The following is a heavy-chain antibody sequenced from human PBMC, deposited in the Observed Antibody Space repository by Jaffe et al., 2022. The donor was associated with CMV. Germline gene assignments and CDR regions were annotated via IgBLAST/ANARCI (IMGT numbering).Heavy chain of an antibody. J-gene: IGHJ4*02. CDR2: ISDSGGT. V-gene: IGHV4-59*01. CDR3: ARVTRYCSGGSCYQYYFDY. D-gene: IGHD2-15*01. CDR1: GGSINNYY. Sequence: QVQLQESGPGLVKPSETLSLTCTVSGGSINNYYWSWIRQPPGKGLEWIGYISDSGGTNYNPSPSLKSRVAISVDTSKNQFSLKLSSVGAADTALYYCARVTRYCSGGSCYQYYFDYWGQGTLVTVSS.